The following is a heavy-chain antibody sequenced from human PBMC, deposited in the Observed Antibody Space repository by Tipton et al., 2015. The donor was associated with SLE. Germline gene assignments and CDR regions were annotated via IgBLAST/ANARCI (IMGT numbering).Heavy chain of an antibody. CDR2: IYTSGST. V-gene: IGHV4-61*09. CDR1: GGSISSGSYY. J-gene: IGHJ4*02. CDR3: ARQKSSGYYFDY. D-gene: IGHD6-19*01. Sequence: TLSLTCTVSGGSISSGSYYWSWIRQPAGKGLEWIGHIYTSGSTNYNPSLKSRVTISVDTSKNQFSLKLSSVTAADTAVYYCARQKSSGYYFDYWGRGTLVTVSS.